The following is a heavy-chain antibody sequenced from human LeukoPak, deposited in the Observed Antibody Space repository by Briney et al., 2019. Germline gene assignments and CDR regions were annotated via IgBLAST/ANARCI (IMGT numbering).Heavy chain of an antibody. V-gene: IGHV4-59*12. D-gene: IGHD6-19*01. CDR3: ARIPRLASSGWSPFDY. J-gene: IGHJ4*02. CDR1: GGSISSYY. Sequence: SETLSLTCTVSGGSISSYYWSWIRQPPGKGLEWIGYIYYSGSTNYNPSLKSRVTISVDTSKNQFSLKLSSVTAADTAVYYCARIPRLASSGWSPFDYWGQGTLVTVSS. CDR2: IYYSGST.